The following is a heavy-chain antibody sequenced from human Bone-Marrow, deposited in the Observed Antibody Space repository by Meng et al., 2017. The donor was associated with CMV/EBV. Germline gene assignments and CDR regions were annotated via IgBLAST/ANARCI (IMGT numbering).Heavy chain of an antibody. V-gene: IGHV1-2*02. CDR1: GYTFTGYY. Sequence: ASVKVSCKASGYTFTGYYMHWVRQAPGQGLEWMGWINPNSGGTNYAQKFQGRVTMTRDTSISTAYMELSSLRSEDTAVYYCARTVVPAAPLGYGMDVWGQGTTVTVSS. J-gene: IGHJ6*02. CDR2: INPNSGGT. CDR3: ARTVVPAAPLGYGMDV. D-gene: IGHD2-2*01.